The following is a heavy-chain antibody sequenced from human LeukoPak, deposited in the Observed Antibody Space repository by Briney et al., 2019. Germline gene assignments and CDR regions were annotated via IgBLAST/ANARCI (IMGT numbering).Heavy chain of an antibody. CDR3: AKDVRFLEWLLSY. CDR2: VTYDGSKE. CDR1: GFTLSSRG. V-gene: IGHV3-30*18. Sequence: GGSLRLSCGASGFTLSSRGMHWVRQAPGKGLEWMAVVTYDGSKEDYADSVRGRFTISRDNSKHMLYLHMNNLTVEDTAVYYCAKDVRFLEWLLSYWGQGTLVTVSS. J-gene: IGHJ4*02. D-gene: IGHD3-3*01.